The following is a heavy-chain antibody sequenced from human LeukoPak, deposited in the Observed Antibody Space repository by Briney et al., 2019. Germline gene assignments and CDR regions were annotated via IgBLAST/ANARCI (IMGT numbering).Heavy chain of an antibody. V-gene: IGHV3-48*03. CDR3: ASGTAPVDY. CDR1: GFTFSSYE. CDR2: ISSSGTTI. J-gene: IGHJ4*02. Sequence: GGSLRLSCAASGFTFSSYEMNWVRQAPGKGLEWVSYISSSGTTIYYADSVKGRFTISRDNAKNSLYLQMNSLRAEDTAVYYFASGTAPVDYWGRGTLVTVSS.